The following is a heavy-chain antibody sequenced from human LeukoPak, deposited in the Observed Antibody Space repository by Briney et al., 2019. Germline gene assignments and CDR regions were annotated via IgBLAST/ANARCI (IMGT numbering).Heavy chain of an antibody. Sequence: ASVKVSCKASGYTFTAHHVHWVRLAPGQGLEWMGWLNPNSGGTNYAQKLQGRVTMTTDTSTSTAYMELRSLRSDDTAVYYCARRKPYSSGWTMFDYWGQGTLVTVSS. J-gene: IGHJ4*02. CDR2: LNPNSGGT. V-gene: IGHV1-2*02. CDR3: ARRKPYSSGWTMFDY. CDR1: GYTFTAHH. D-gene: IGHD6-19*01.